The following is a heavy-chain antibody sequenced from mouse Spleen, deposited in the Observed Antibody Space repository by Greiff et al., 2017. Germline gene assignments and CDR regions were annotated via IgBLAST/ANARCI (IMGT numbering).Heavy chain of an antibody. J-gene: IGHJ1*01. CDR2: IYPSDSYT. Sequence: QVQLQQPGAELVRPGASVKLSCKASGYTFTSYWINWVKQRPGQGLEWIGNIYPSDSYTNYNQKFKDKATLTVDKSSSTAYMQLSSPTSEDSAVYYCTRRYYYGSSYWYFDVWGAGTTVTVSS. CDR3: TRRYYYGSSYWYFDV. V-gene: IGHV1-69*02. D-gene: IGHD1-1*01. CDR1: GYTFTSYW.